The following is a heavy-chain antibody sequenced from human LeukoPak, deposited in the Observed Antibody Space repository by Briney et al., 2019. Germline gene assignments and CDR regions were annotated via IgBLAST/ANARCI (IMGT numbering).Heavy chain of an antibody. CDR2: IYTSGST. CDR3: AREVGAWYFDY. CDR1: GGSISSGSYY. J-gene: IGHJ4*02. Sequence: SETLSLTCTVSGGSISSGSYYWSWIRQPAGKGLEWIGRIYTSGSTNYNPSLKSRVTISVDTSKNQFSLKLSSVTAADTALYYCAREVGAWYFDYWGQGTLVTVSS. D-gene: IGHD1-26*01. V-gene: IGHV4-61*02.